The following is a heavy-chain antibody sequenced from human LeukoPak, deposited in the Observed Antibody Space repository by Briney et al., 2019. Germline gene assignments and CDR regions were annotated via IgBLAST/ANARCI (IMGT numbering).Heavy chain of an antibody. CDR2: IYYSGST. Sequence: SETLSLTCTVSGGSISSYYWSWIRQPPGKGLEWIGYIYYSGSTNYNPSLKSRVTISVDTSKNQFSLKLSSVTAADTAVYYCATSRYNYGSDLDYWGQGTLVTVSS. J-gene: IGHJ4*02. V-gene: IGHV4-59*01. D-gene: IGHD5-18*01. CDR1: GGSISSYY. CDR3: ATSRYNYGSDLDY.